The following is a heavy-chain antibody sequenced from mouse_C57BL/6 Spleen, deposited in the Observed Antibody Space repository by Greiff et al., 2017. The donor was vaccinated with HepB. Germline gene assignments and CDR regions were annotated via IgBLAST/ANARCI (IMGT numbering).Heavy chain of an antibody. CDR3: TTSDYGSSYYAMDY. J-gene: IGHJ4*01. Sequence: EVQLVESGAELVRPGASVKLSCTASGFNIKDDYMHWVKQRPEQGLEWIGWLDPENGDTEYASKFQGKATITADTSSNTAYLQLSSLTSEDTAVYYCTTSDYGSSYYAMDYWGQGTSVTVSS. V-gene: IGHV14-4*01. D-gene: IGHD1-1*01. CDR1: GFNIKDDY. CDR2: LDPENGDT.